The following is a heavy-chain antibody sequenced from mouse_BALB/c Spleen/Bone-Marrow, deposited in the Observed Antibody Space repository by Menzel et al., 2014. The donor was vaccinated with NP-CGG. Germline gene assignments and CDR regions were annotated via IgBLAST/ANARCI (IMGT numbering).Heavy chain of an antibody. CDR2: IDPANGYT. Sequence: VQLKDSGAELVKPGASVKLSCTASGFNIKDTYMHWVKQRPEQGLEWIGRIDPANGYTKFDPKFQGKATITADTSSNTAYLQLSSLTSEDTVVYYXXXXXTXVSXYAMDYWGQGTSVTVSS. J-gene: IGHJ4*01. CDR3: XXXXTXVSXYAMDY. CDR1: GFNIKDTY. V-gene: IGHV14-3*02.